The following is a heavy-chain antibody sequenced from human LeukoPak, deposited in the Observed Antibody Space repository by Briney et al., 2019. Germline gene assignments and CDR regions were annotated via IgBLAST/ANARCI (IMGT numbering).Heavy chain of an antibody. CDR2: IYSDGSST. D-gene: IGHD3-22*01. J-gene: IGHJ4*02. CDR3: ARGGTYYYDSSGSRGDY. V-gene: IGHV3-74*01. Sequence: GGSLRLSCAASGFTFSSYWMHWVRQAPGKGLVWVARIYSDGSSTSYADSVKGRFTISRDNAKNTLYVQMNSLRAEDTAVYYCARGGTYYYDSSGSRGDYWGQGTLVTVSS. CDR1: GFTFSSYW.